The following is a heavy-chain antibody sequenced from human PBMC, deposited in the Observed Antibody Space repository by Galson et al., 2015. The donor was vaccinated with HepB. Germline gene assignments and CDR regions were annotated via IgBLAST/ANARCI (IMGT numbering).Heavy chain of an antibody. D-gene: IGHD4-23*01. J-gene: IGHJ4*02. Sequence: SVKVSCKASGYTFTSYGISWVRQAPGQGLEWMGWISAYNGNTNYAQKLQGRVTMTTDTSTSTAYMELRSLRSDDTAVYYCARKEGYGGLRYYFDYWGQGTLVTVSS. V-gene: IGHV1-18*04. CDR2: ISAYNGNT. CDR1: GYTFTSYG. CDR3: ARKEGYGGLRYYFDY.